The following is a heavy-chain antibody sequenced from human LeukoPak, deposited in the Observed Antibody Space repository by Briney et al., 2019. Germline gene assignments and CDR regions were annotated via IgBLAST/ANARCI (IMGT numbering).Heavy chain of an antibody. J-gene: IGHJ3*02. V-gene: IGHV1-8*02. CDR2: MNPNSGNT. D-gene: IGHD3-10*01. CDR1: GYTFTGYY. Sequence: GASVKVSCKASGYTFTGYYMHWVRQATGQGLEWMGWMNPNSGNTGYAQKFQGRVTMTRNTSISTAYMELSSLRSEDTAVYYCGRPSRMVRGLFDIWGQGTMVIVSS. CDR3: GRPSRMVRGLFDI.